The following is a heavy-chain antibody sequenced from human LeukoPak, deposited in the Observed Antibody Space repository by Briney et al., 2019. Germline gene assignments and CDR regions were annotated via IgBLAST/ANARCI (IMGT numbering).Heavy chain of an antibody. CDR1: GYSFTSYW. J-gene: IGHJ3*02. D-gene: IGHD6-13*01. CDR2: IYPGDSDT. CDR3: ARLVRGIAAAGTVAFDI. V-gene: IGHV5-51*01. Sequence: GESLKISCKGSGYSFTSYWIGWVRQMHGKGLKWMGIIYPGDSDTRYRPSFQGQVTISADKSISTAYLQWSSLKASDTAMYYCARLVRGIAAAGTVAFDIWGQGTMVTVSS.